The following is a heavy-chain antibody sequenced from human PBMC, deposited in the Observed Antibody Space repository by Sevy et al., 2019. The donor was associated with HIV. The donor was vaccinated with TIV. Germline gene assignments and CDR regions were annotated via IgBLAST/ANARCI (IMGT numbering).Heavy chain of an antibody. V-gene: IGHV3-7*03. CDR3: ARDHPSTAPFDY. Sequence: GGSLRLSCAASGFTFSKFWMSWVRQAPGKGLEFVANIKQDGSENFYADSVKGRFTISRDNAKNSLFLQMNNLRVEETAVYYCARDHPSTAPFDYWGQGTLVTVSS. J-gene: IGHJ4*02. D-gene: IGHD2-21*02. CDR1: GFTFSKFW. CDR2: IKQDGSEN.